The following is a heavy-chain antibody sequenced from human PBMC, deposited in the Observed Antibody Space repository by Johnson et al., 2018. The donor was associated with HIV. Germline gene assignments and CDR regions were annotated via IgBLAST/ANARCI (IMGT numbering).Heavy chain of an antibody. CDR2: ISWNSGSI. J-gene: IGHJ3*02. V-gene: IGHV3-9*01. Sequence: QLVESGGGLVQPGRSLRLSCAASGFTFDDYAMHWVRQAPGKGLEWVSGISWNSGSIGYADSVKGRFTISRDNAKNSLYLQMNSLRAEDTAVYYCARESGHAFDIWGQGTVVTVSS. D-gene: IGHD3-3*01. CDR1: GFTFDDYA. CDR3: ARESGHAFDI.